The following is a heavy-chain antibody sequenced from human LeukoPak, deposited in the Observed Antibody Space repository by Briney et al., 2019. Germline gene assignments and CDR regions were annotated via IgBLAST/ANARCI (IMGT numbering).Heavy chain of an antibody. CDR1: GGSFSGYY. CDR3: ARHFASPGRNTYYDFWSGYYMGADGGYFDY. CDR2: INHSGST. J-gene: IGHJ4*02. D-gene: IGHD3-3*01. V-gene: IGHV4-34*01. Sequence: SETLSLTCAVYGGSFSGYYWSWIRQPPGKGLEWIGEINHSGSTNYNPSLKSRVTISVDTSKNQFSLKLSSVTAADTAVYYCARHFASPGRNTYYDFWSGYYMGADGGYFDYWGQGTLVTVSS.